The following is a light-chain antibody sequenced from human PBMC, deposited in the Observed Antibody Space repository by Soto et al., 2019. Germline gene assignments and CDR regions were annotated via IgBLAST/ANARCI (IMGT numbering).Light chain of an antibody. J-gene: IGKJ3*01. CDR1: QGIANY. Sequence: DIQMTQSPSSLSASVGDRVTITCRASQGIANYLAWYQQKPGKVPKLLIYAASTLEPGVPSRFSGSGFGTDFTLSISSLQPEDFATYYCQKYNGAPFTFGPGIKVDIK. V-gene: IGKV1-27*01. CDR2: AAS. CDR3: QKYNGAPFT.